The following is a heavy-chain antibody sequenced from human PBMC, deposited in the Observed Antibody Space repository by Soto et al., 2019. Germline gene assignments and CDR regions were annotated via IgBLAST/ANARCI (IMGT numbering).Heavy chain of an antibody. J-gene: IGHJ5*02. V-gene: IGHV1-18*01. CDR3: ARDTQQDSNGYYLEWFDP. CDR2: INPSNDNT. Sequence: QVQLVQSGAEAKKPGSSVKVSCKTSGGTFSSYAISWVRQAPGQGLEWMGWINPSNDNTNYAQKFRGRVTMTTDASTSTAHMELRSLKSDDTAVYYCARDTQQDSNGYYLEWFDPWGQGTLVTVSS. CDR1: GGTFSSYA. D-gene: IGHD3-22*01.